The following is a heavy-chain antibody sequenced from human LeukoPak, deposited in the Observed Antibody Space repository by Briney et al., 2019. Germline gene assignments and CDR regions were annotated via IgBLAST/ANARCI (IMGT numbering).Heavy chain of an antibody. CDR3: ARSTTVTNFDY. CDR2: ISYDGSNK. Sequence: PGRSLRLSCAASGFTFSSYAMHWVRQAPGKGLEWVAVISYDGSNKYYADSVKGRFTISRDNAKNSLYLQMNSLRAEDTAVYYCARSTTVTNFDYWGQGTLVTVSS. V-gene: IGHV3-30-3*01. D-gene: IGHD4-17*01. J-gene: IGHJ4*02. CDR1: GFTFSSYA.